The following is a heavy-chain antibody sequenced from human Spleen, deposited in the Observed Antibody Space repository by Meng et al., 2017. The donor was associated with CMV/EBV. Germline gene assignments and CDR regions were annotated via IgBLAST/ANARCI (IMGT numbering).Heavy chain of an antibody. CDR1: GFTLDDHG. J-gene: IGHJ6*02. CDR3: AKDTRTGGVALRPTGYGMDV. Sequence: LSLTCAASGFTLDDHGMTWVRQVPGKGLEWVAGINWNGQDTGYADSVKGRFTISRDNANNSLHLQINSLRAEDTAVYYCAKDTRTGGVALRPTGYGMDVWGQGTTVTVSS. V-gene: IGHV3-20*04. CDR2: INWNGQDT. D-gene: IGHD6-6*01.